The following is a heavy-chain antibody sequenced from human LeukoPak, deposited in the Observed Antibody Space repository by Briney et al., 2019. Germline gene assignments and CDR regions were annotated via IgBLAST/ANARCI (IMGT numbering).Heavy chain of an antibody. CDR1: GGSISSYY. CDR2: IYYSGSS. J-gene: IGHJ6*02. Sequence: SETLSLTCTVSGGSISSYYWSWIRQPPGKGLEWIGYIYYSGSSNYNPSLKSRVTISVDTSKNQFSLKLSSVTAADTAVYYCARSYGMDVWGQGTTVTVSS. V-gene: IGHV4-59*08. CDR3: ARSYGMDV.